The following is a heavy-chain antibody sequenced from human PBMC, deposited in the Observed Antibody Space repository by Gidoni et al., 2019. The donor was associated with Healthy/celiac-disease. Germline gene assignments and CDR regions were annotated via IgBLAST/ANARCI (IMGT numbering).Heavy chain of an antibody. CDR1: GGSISSSSYY. J-gene: IGHJ4*02. Sequence: QLQLQESGPGLVKPSETLSLTCTVSGGSISSSSYYWGWIRQPPGKGLEWIGSIFYSGSTYYNPSLKSRCTISVDTSKNQFSLKLSSVTAADTAVYYCARGYRIVVVVAATQGFDYWGQGTLVTVSS. CDR3: ARGYRIVVVVAATQGFDY. CDR2: IFYSGST. V-gene: IGHV4-39*01. D-gene: IGHD2-15*01.